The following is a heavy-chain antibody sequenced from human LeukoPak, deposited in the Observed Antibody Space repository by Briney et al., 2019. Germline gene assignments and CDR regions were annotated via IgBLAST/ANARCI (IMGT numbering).Heavy chain of an antibody. CDR2: ISGSGGST. J-gene: IGHJ6*03. CDR1: GFTFSSYA. D-gene: IGHD6-13*01. CDR3: ARDSQLVLVLYYYYYMDV. Sequence: PGGSLRLSCAASGFTFSSYAMSWVRQAPGKGLEWVSAISGSGGSTYYADSVKGRFTISRDNSKNTLYLQMNSLRAEDTAVYYCARDSQLVLVLYYYYYMDVWGKGTTVTVSS. V-gene: IGHV3-23*01.